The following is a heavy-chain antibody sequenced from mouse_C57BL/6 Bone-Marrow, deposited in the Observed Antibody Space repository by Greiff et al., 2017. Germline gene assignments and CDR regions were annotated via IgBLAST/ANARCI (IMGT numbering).Heavy chain of an antibody. J-gene: IGHJ2*01. CDR2: INPNNGGT. CDR3: ARSREYGGYFDY. V-gene: IGHV1-26*01. Sequence: VQLQQSGPELVKPGASVKISCKASGYTFTDYYMNWVKQSHGKSLEWIGDINPNNGGTSYNQKFKGKATLTVDKHSSTAYMELRSLTSEDSAVYYCARSREYGGYFDYGGQGTTLTVSS. CDR1: GYTFTDYY. D-gene: IGHD5-1*01.